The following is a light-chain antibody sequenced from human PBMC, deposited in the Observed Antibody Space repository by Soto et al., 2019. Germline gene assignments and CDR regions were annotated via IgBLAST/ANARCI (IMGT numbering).Light chain of an antibody. Sequence: EIVLTQSPATLSLSPGQGATLSCRASESVTSTYFAWYLQKPGQTPKLLISHASTRATGIPDRFRGRGFGTDFSLTISSLAPEDFGVYYCHQYGTSPDTFGQGTRVEI. CDR3: HQYGTSPDT. V-gene: IGKV3D-20*02. CDR2: HAS. CDR1: ESVTSTY. J-gene: IGKJ2*01.